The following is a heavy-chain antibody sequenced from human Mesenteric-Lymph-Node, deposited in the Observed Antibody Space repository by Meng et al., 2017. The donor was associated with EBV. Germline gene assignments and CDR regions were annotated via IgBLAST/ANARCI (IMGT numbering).Heavy chain of an antibody. CDR1: GGSFSGYH. J-gene: IGHJ4*02. V-gene: IGHV4-34*01. Sequence: VHIQHSGPGLLAPSEHLSLTCEASGGSFSGYHWSWIRQPPGKGLEYIGEISQSGDTTYNPSLKSRVTISVDRSRNQFSLKMASVTAADTAVYYCARGAIFGIVITYFDYWSQGTLVTASS. D-gene: IGHD3-3*02. CDR2: ISQSGDT. CDR3: ARGAIFGIVITYFDY.